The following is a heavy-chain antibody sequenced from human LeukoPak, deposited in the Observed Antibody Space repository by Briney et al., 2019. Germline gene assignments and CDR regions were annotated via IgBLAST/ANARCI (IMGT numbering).Heavy chain of an antibody. CDR1: GGSISSHY. D-gene: IGHD6-6*01. CDR2: IYYSGST. Sequence: SETLSLTCTVSGGSISSHYWSWIRQPPGKGLEWIGYIYYSGSTNYNPSLKSRVTISVGTSKNQFSLKLSSVTAADTAVYYCARQEYSSSPGDYWGQGTLVTVSS. V-gene: IGHV4-59*08. J-gene: IGHJ4*02. CDR3: ARQEYSSSPGDY.